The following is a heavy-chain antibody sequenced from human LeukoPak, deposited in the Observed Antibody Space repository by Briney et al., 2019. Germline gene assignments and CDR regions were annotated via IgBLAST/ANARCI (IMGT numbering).Heavy chain of an antibody. CDR3: AKVRSGWYYFDY. J-gene: IGHJ4*02. V-gene: IGHV3-9*01. CDR1: GFTFDDYA. D-gene: IGHD6-19*01. CDR2: ISWNSGSI. Sequence: PGRSLRLSCAASGFTFDDYAMHWVRQAPGKGLEWVSGISWNSGSIGYADSVKGRFTISRDNAKNSLYLQMNSLRAEDTALYYCAKVRSGWYYFDYWGQGTPVTVSS.